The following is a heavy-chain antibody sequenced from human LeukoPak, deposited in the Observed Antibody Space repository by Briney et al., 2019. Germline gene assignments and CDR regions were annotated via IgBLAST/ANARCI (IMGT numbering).Heavy chain of an antibody. CDR3: AKDGREWPRSLDY. CDR1: GFIFNIHG. CDR2: LSGGDGST. J-gene: IGHJ4*02. V-gene: IGHV3-23*01. D-gene: IGHD5-12*01. Sequence: GGSLRLSCATSGFIFNIHGMSWVRQAPGKGLEWVSFLSGGDGSTNYADSVKGRFTISRDSSKNTLYLQMNSLRAEDTAVYYCAKDGREWPRSLDYWGQGTLVTVSS.